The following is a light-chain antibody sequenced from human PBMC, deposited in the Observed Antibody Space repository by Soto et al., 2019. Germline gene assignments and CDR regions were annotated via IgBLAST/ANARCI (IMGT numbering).Light chain of an antibody. J-gene: IGLJ2*01. CDR3: SSYTSSSTLV. Sequence: QSVLTQPASVSGSPGQSITISCTGTSSDVGGYNYVSWYKQHPGKAPKRMIYDVSNRPSGVSNRFSGSKSGNTASLTISGLQAEDEADYYCSSYTSSSTLVFGGGTKLTVL. CDR2: DVS. V-gene: IGLV2-14*01. CDR1: SSDVGGYNY.